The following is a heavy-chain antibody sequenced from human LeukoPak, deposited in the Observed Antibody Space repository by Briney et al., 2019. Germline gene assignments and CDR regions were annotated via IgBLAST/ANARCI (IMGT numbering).Heavy chain of an antibody. D-gene: IGHD2-21*02. J-gene: IGHJ6*03. CDR1: GCTFSSYG. CDR3: ARSGDYGDSGYYYYYYIDV. CDR2: IRYDGSNK. Sequence: GGSLRFSCAASGCTFSSYGMHWVRQAPGKGLEWVAFIRYDGSNKYYADSVKGRFTISRDNAKNSLYLQMNSLRAEDTAVYYCARSGDYGDSGYYYYYYIDVWGKGTTVTVSS. V-gene: IGHV3-30*02.